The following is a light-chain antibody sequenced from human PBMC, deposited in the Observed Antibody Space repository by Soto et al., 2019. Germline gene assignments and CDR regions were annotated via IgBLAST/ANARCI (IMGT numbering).Light chain of an antibody. V-gene: IGLV1-51*01. CDR3: GAWDRSLGVVV. Sequence: QSVLTQPPSVSAAPGQKVTMSCSGSSSNIGNNFVAWYQQLPGTAPKLLIYDDTKRPYGIPGRFSAFKSGTSATLGITGLQTGDEADYYCGAWDRSLGVVVFGGGTKLTVL. CDR1: SSNIGNNF. CDR2: DDT. J-gene: IGLJ3*02.